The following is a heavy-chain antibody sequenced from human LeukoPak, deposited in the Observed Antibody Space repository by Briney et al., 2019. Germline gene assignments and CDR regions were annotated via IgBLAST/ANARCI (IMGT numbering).Heavy chain of an antibody. CDR3: ARDLAYSRLDY. V-gene: IGHV3-7*01. CDR2: INPGGNKK. J-gene: IGHJ4*02. Sequence: GGSLRLSCAVSGLTFSSSWMDWVRPAPGKGMEWVASINPGGNKKYSADSVKGRFTISRDNAENSLYLQMNSLRAEDTAFYYCARDLAYSRLDYWGQGMLVTVSS. CDR1: GLTFSSSW. D-gene: IGHD5-18*01.